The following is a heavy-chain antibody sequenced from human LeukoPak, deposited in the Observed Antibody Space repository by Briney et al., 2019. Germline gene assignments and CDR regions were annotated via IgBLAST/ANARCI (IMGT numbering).Heavy chain of an antibody. J-gene: IGHJ3*02. CDR1: GGSFSSYY. CDR3: ARGPVSERHDAFDI. CDR2: IYSSGST. V-gene: IGHV4-59*01. D-gene: IGHD1-1*01. Sequence: PSETLSLTCTVSGGSFSSYYWTWIRQPPGKGLEWIGYIYSSGSTNYNSSLKSRVTVSVDTSKNQFSLKLSSVTAADTAVYYCARGPVSERHDAFDIWGQGTMVTVSS.